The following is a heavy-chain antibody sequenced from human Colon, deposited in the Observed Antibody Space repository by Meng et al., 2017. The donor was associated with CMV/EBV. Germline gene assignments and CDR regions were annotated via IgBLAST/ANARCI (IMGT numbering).Heavy chain of an antibody. CDR1: GVTLSNYG. CDR3: ARRAENQLNGWYYGMDV. V-gene: IGHV3-30*02. J-gene: IGHJ6*02. D-gene: IGHD6-19*01. Sequence: GGSLRLSCAASGVTLSNYGIFWVRQAPGKGLECVAFIRFDGGETYYADSVKGRFSISRDNSKNTVHLQMSALRVEDTAVYYCARRAENQLNGWYYGMDVWGQGTAVTVSS. CDR2: IRFDGGET.